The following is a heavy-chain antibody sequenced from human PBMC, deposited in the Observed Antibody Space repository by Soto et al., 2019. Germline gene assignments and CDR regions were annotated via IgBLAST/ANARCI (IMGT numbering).Heavy chain of an antibody. J-gene: IGHJ4*02. CDR3: ARVTVLMVYAIEGFDY. D-gene: IGHD2-8*01. Sequence: SLTVSWTASLFSISRFAMSWVRQAPFKGLEWVSVIYSGGSTYYADSVKGRFTISRDNSKNTLYLQMNSLRAEDTAVYYCARVTVLMVYAIEGFDYWGQGTLVTVSS. V-gene: IGHV3-66*01. CDR1: LFSISRFA. CDR2: IYSGGST.